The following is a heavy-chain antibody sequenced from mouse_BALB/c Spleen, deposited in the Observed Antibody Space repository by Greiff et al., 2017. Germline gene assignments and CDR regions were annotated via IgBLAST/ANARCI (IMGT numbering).Heavy chain of an antibody. V-gene: IGHV1-15*01. D-gene: IGHD2-3*01. CDR2: IDPETGGT. Sequence: QVQLQQSGAELVRPGASVTLSCKASGYTFTDYEMHWVKQTPVHGLEWIGAIDPETGGTAYNQKFKGKATLTADKSSSTAYMELRSLTSEDSAFYYCTRLGLLSAYWGQGTLVTVSA. CDR3: TRLGLLSAY. CDR1: GYTFTDYE. J-gene: IGHJ3*01.